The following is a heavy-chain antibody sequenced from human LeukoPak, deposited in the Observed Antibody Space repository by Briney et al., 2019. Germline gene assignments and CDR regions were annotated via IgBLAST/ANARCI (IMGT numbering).Heavy chain of an antibody. D-gene: IGHD3-9*01. V-gene: IGHV4-31*03. CDR3: ARDHVYDILTGYSDMTDY. CDR2: IYYSGST. CDR1: GGSISSGGYY. Sequence: SETLSLTCTVSGGSISSGGYYWSWIRQHPGKSLEWIVYIYYSGSTYYNPSLKSRVTISVDTSKNQFSLKLSSVTAADTAVYYCARDHVYDILTGYSDMTDYWGQGTLVTVSS. J-gene: IGHJ4*02.